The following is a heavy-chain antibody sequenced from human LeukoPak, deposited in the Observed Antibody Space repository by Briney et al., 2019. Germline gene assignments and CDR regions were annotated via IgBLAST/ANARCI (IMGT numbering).Heavy chain of an antibody. D-gene: IGHD2-8*02. Sequence: ASVKVSCKASGYTFSNYYMHWARQAPGQGLEWMGLINPTGTGTNYAQKFRGRVTLTRDTSTTTVYMEFSSLRSEDSAVYYCAREESGGYFDYWGQGTLVTVSS. CDR3: AREESGGYFDY. CDR1: GYTFSNYY. J-gene: IGHJ4*02. V-gene: IGHV1-46*01. CDR2: INPTGTGT.